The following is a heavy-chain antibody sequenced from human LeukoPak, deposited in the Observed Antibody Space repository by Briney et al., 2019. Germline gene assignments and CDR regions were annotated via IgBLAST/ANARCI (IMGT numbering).Heavy chain of an antibody. D-gene: IGHD2-15*01. J-gene: IGHJ3*02. CDR2: IFHSGST. V-gene: IGHV4-38-2*01. CDR3: VRIDQNAFEI. Sequence: SETLFLTCAVSDYSISSGYYWGWIRQPPGKGLEWVASIFHSGSTYYNPSLRSRVTISLDTSKNQFSLNLSSVTAADTAVYYCVRIDQNAFEIWGQGTMVTVSS. CDR1: DYSISSGYY.